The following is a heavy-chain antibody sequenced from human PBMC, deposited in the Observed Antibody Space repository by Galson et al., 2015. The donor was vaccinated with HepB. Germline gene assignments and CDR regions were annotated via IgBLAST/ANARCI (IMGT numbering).Heavy chain of an antibody. CDR2: IYYSGST. CDR3: ARGIAVAGTRGWFDP. J-gene: IGHJ5*02. CDR1: GGSISSSSYY. V-gene: IGHV4-39*01. Sequence: SETLSLTCTVSGGSISSSSYYWGWIRQPPGKGLEWIGSIYYSGSTYYNPSLKSRVTISVDTSKNQFSLKLSSVTAADTAVYYCARGIAVAGTRGWFDPWGQGTLVTVSS. D-gene: IGHD6-19*01.